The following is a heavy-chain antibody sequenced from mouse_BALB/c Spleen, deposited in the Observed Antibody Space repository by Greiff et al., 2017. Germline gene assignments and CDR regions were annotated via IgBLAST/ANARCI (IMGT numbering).Heavy chain of an antibody. CDR1: GFSLTSYG. CDR2: IWSGGST. V-gene: IGHV2-2*02. D-gene: IGHD2-4*01. Sequence: QDQLQQSGPGLVQPSQSLSITCTVSGFSLTSYGVHWVRQSPGKGLEWLGVIWSGGSTDYNAAFISRLSISKDNSKSQVFFKMNSLQANDTAIYYCAKYDYDGGYYAMDYWGQGTSVTVSS. J-gene: IGHJ4*01. CDR3: AKYDYDGGYYAMDY.